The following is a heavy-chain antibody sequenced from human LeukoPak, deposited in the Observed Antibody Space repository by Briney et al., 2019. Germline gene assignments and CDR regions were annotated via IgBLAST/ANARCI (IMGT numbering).Heavy chain of an antibody. CDR1: GYTFTSYY. CDR3: PRVFSSSGYGY. D-gene: IGHD3-22*01. CDR2: TNPSGGST. Sequence: ASVTVSSRASGYTFTSYYMHWVRHAPGQGLEWTGITNPSGGSTSYAQKFQGKVTMTRATSTSTVYLELRRLRSGDTTVYYCPRVFSSSGYGYWGQGTLVSVSS. J-gene: IGHJ4*02. V-gene: IGHV1-46*01.